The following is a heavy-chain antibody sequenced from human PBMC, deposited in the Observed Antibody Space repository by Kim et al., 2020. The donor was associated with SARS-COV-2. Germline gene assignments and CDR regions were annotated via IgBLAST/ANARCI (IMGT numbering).Heavy chain of an antibody. J-gene: IGHJ4*02. CDR1: GDSVSSNSAA. V-gene: IGHV6-1*01. D-gene: IGHD3-10*01. CDR3: AREVSMVRGVINQLDY. Sequence: SQTLSLTCAISGDSVSSNSAAWNWIRQSPSRGLEWLGRTYYRSKWYNDYAVSVKSRITINPDTSKNQFSLQLNSVTPEDTAMYYCAREVSMVRGVINQLDYWGQGTLVTVSS. CDR2: TYYRSKWYN.